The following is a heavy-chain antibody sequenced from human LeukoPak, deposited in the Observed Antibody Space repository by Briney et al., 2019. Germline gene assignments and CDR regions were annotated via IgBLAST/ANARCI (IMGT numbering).Heavy chain of an antibody. D-gene: IGHD3-22*01. J-gene: IGHJ4*02. CDR2: IYYSGST. CDR1: GGSISSSSYY. CDR3: ARNRDSLVVTSFDY. Sequence: SETLSLTCTVSGGSISSSSYYWGWIRQPPGKGLEWIGSIYYSGSTYYNPSLKSRVTISIDTSKNQFSLKLSSVTAADTAVYYCARNRDSLVVTSFDYWGQGTLVTVSS. V-gene: IGHV4-39*01.